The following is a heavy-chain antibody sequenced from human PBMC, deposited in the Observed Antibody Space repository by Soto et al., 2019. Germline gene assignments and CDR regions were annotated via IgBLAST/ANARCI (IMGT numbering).Heavy chain of an antibody. Sequence: GGSLSPSCAASGFIFSDYTMNWVRQAPGKGLEWVSSISRGSDYIFYAGSVKGRFTISRDNARNSLYLQMSSLRAEDTAVYYCAKDSGCVNDACAYDPWGQGTLVTVSS. CDR2: ISRGSDYI. V-gene: IGHV3-21*01. CDR1: GFIFSDYT. J-gene: IGHJ5*02. CDR3: AKDSGCVNDACAYDP. D-gene: IGHD2-15*01.